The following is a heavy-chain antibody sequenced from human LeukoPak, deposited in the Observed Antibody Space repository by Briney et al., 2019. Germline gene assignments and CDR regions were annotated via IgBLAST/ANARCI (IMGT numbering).Heavy chain of an antibody. CDR2: INPSGGST. D-gene: IGHD4-23*01. V-gene: IGHV1-46*03. CDR1: GYTFTSYY. CDR3: ARESYGGTGRSGGQYVV. J-gene: IGHJ4*02. Sequence: GASLKVSCKXSGYTFTSYYMHWVRQAPGQGLEWMGIINPSGGSTSYSQKFQGRVTMTRDTSTSTVYMELSSLRSEDTAVYYCARESYGGTGRSGGQYVVWGQGTLVTVSS.